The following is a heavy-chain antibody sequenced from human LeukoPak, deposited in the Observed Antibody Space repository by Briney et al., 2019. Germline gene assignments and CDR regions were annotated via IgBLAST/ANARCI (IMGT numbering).Heavy chain of an antibody. CDR1: GFTLRSYV. CDR2: ISGSGDST. CDR3: AKDRLLNCRGDCYIFDY. Sequence: PGGSLRLSCVASGFTLRSYVMNWVRQTPGQGLEWVSGISGSGDSTFYADSVKGRFSISRDNSKNTLYLQVNGLRTEDTAVYYCAKDRLLNCRGDCYIFDYWGQGTVVTVSS. J-gene: IGHJ4*02. D-gene: IGHD2-21*02. V-gene: IGHV3-23*01.